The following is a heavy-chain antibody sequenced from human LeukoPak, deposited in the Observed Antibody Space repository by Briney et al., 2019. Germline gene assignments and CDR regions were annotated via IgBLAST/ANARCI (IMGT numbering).Heavy chain of an antibody. D-gene: IGHD6-13*01. CDR1: GGSISGSNYY. CDR3: ARAYSSSWYFNWFDP. J-gene: IGHJ5*02. Sequence: SETLSLTCTVSGGSISGSNYYWGWIRQPPGKGLEWIGAIYYSGSTYYSPSLKSRVTISVDTSKNQFSLKVTSVTAADTAVYFCARAYSSSWYFNWFDPWGQGTLVTVSS. V-gene: IGHV4-39*07. CDR2: IYYSGST.